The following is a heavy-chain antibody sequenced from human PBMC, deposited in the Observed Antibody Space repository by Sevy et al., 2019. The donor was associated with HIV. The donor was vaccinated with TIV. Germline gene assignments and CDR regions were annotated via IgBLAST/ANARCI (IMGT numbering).Heavy chain of an antibody. CDR3: ARGKDIVVVVAGTTNYFDY. CDR2: INHSGST. D-gene: IGHD2-15*01. CDR1: GGSFSGYY. V-gene: IGHV4-34*01. J-gene: IGHJ4*02. Sequence: SETLSLTCAVYGGSFSGYYWSWIRQPPGKGLEWIGEINHSGSTNYNPSLKSRVTISVDTSKNQFSLKLSSVTAADTAVYYCARGKDIVVVVAGTTNYFDYWGQGTLVTVSS.